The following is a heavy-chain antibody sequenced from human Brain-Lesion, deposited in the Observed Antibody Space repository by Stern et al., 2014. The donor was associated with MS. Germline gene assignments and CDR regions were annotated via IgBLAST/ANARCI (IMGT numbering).Heavy chain of an antibody. CDR3: ARGDCGSSSCNYYYAMDV. V-gene: IGHV4-31*03. CDR2: LYHCGTT. D-gene: IGHD2-2*01. J-gene: IGHJ6*02. CDR1: GGANSGDYY. Sequence: VQLVESGPGLVKPSQTLSLTCTVSGGANSGDYYSSWVRQLPGGGLVWLGDLYHCGTTHFNPSLKSRLTISIDTSKNQFSLKLRSLTAADTAVYYCARGDCGSSSCNYYYAMDVWGQGTTVTVS.